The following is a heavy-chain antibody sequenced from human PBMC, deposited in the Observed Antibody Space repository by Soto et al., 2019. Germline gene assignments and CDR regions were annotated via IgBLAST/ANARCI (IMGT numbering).Heavy chain of an antibody. CDR1: GYTFSSYY. V-gene: IGHV1-46*01. J-gene: IGHJ6*02. Sequence: ASVKVSCKASGYTFSSYYLQWVRQAPGQGLEWMGIINPSGDHTSYEEKFHGGITMTSDTSTSTVYMELSSLRSDDTAVYYCARGPLRGFGELMPNYYGMDVWGQGTTVTVSS. D-gene: IGHD3-10*01. CDR2: INPSGDHT. CDR3: ARGPLRGFGELMPNYYGMDV.